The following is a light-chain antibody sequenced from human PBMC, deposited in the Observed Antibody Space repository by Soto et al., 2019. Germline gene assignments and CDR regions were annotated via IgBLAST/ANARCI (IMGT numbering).Light chain of an antibody. CDR3: QQYGGSPIT. Sequence: EIVMTQSPATLSLSTGERATLSCRASQSVSNNYLAWYQQKPGQAPRLLIYGASNRATGIPDRFSGSGSETDFTLTISRLEPEDFALYYCQQYGGSPITFGQGTRLEIK. CDR1: QSVSNNY. V-gene: IGKV3-20*01. J-gene: IGKJ5*01. CDR2: GAS.